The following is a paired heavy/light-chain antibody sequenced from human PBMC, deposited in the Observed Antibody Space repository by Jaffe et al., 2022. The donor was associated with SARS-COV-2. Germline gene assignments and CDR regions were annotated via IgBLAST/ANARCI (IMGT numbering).Heavy chain of an antibody. V-gene: IGHV3-23*01. Sequence: EVQLLESGGGLVQPGGSLRLSCAASGFTFSSYAMSWVRQAPGKGLEWVSAIGGSGGSTYYADSVKGRFTISRDNSKNTLSLQMNSLRAEDTAVYYCAKDLRGIAVAPSLFFDCWGQGNLVTVSS. CDR2: IGGSGGST. CDR1: GFTFSSYA. D-gene: IGHD6-19*01. CDR3: AKDLRGIAVAPSLFFDC. J-gene: IGHJ4*02.
Light chain of an antibody. V-gene: IGKV4-1*01. CDR2: WAS. CDR1: QSVLYSSNNKNY. CDR3: QQYYSIPLT. Sequence: DIVMTQSPDSLAVSLGERATINCKSSQSVLYSSNNKNYLAWYQQKPGQPPKLLIYWASTRESGVPDRFSGSGSGTDFTLTISSLQAEDVAVYYCQQYYSIPLTFGPGTKVDIK. J-gene: IGKJ3*01.